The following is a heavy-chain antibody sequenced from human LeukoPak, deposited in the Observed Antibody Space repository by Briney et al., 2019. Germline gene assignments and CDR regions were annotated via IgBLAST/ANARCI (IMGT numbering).Heavy chain of an antibody. J-gene: IGHJ4*02. V-gene: IGHV3-64*01. CDR3: AREYSGYDHTFDY. CDR1: GFTFSSYA. CDR2: ISSNGGST. Sequence: PGGSLRLSCAASGFTFSSYAMHWVRQAPGKGLEYVSAISSNGGSTYYANSVKGRFTISRDNSKNTLYLQMNSLRAEDTAVYYCAREYSGYDHTFDYWGQGTLVTVSS. D-gene: IGHD5-12*01.